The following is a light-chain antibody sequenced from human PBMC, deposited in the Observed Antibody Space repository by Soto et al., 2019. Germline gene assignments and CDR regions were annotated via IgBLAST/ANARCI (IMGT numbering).Light chain of an antibody. Sequence: QLVLTQPASVSGSPGQSITISCTGTSRDIGAYNYVSWYLQHPGKAPKLMIYEVVNRPSGVSNRFSGSKSGNTASLTISGLQAEDEADYYCCSYADGSTYVFGTGTKVTVL. V-gene: IGLV2-14*01. CDR1: SRDIGAYNY. J-gene: IGLJ1*01. CDR3: CSYADGSTYV. CDR2: EVV.